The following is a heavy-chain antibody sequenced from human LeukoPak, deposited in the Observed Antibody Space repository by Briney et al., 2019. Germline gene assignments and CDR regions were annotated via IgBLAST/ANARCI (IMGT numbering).Heavy chain of an antibody. V-gene: IGHV4-59*01. CDR2: IYYSGST. Sequence: SETLSLTCTVSGGSISSYYWSWIRQPPGKGLEWIGYIYYSGSTNYNPSLKSRVTISVDTSKNQFSLKLSSVTAADTAVYYCVRGRWELPFDYWGQGTLVTVSS. J-gene: IGHJ4*02. D-gene: IGHD2-15*01. CDR3: VRGRWELPFDY. CDR1: GGSISSYY.